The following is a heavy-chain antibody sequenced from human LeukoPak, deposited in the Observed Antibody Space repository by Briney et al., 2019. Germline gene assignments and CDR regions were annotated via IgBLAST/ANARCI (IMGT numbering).Heavy chain of an antibody. CDR2: ISSSGSTI. D-gene: IGHD5-12*01. Sequence: GGFLRLSCAASGFTFSDYYMSWIRQAPGKGLEWVSYISSSGSTIYYADSVKGRFTISRDNAKNSLYLQMNSLRAEDTAVYYCARSRGVATIPYGMDVWGQGTTVTVSS. CDR1: GFTFSDYY. V-gene: IGHV3-11*01. CDR3: ARSRGVATIPYGMDV. J-gene: IGHJ6*02.